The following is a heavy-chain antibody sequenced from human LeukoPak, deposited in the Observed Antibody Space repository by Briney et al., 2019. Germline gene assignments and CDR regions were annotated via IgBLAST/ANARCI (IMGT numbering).Heavy chain of an antibody. CDR1: GFTFSNAW. J-gene: IGHJ6*03. CDR3: TTLRFLEWPKYYMDV. Sequence: PGGSLRLSCAASGFTFSNAWMSWVRQAPGKGLEWVGRIKSKTDDGTTDYAAPVKGRFTISRDDSKNTLYLQMNSLKTEDTAVYYCTTLRFLEWPKYYMDVWGKGTTVTVSS. V-gene: IGHV3-15*01. D-gene: IGHD3-3*01. CDR2: IKSKTDDGTT.